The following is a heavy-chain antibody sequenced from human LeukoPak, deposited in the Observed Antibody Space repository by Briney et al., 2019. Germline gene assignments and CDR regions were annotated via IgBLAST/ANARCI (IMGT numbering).Heavy chain of an antibody. CDR2: TYYRSKWYN. J-gene: IGHJ6*02. Sequence: SQTLSLTCAISGDSVSSNSAAWNWIRQSPSRGLEWLGRTYYRSKWYNDYAVSVKSRITINPDTSKNQFSLQLNSVTPEDTAVYYCARDLSYDYLGIRYGMDVWGQGTTVTVSS. V-gene: IGHV6-1*01. D-gene: IGHD4/OR15-4a*01. CDR3: ARDLSYDYLGIRYGMDV. CDR1: GDSVSSNSAA.